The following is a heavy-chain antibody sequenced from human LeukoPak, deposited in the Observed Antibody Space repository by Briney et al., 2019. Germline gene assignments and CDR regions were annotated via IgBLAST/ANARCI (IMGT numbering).Heavy chain of an antibody. D-gene: IGHD3-10*01. CDR1: GYTFTSYY. CDR3: ARVMVRGVTSFDP. V-gene: IGHV1-46*01. CDR2: INPSGGST. J-gene: IGHJ5*02. Sequence: ASVKVSCKASGYTFTSYYMHWVRQAPGQGLEWMGRINPSGGSTSYAQKFQGRVTITRDKSTSTDYMELSSLRSEDTAVYYCARVMVRGVTSFDPWGQGTLVTVSS.